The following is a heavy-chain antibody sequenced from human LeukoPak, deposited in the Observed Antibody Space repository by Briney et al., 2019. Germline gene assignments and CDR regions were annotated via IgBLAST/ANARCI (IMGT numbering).Heavy chain of an antibody. CDR1: GFTFSSYS. V-gene: IGHV3-21*01. J-gene: IGHJ4*02. CDR3: ARADSSGWKLDY. Sequence: GGSLRLSCAVSGFTFSSYSMNWVRQAPGKGLEWVSSISSSSSYIYYADSVKGRFTISRDNAKNSLYLQMNSLRAEDTAVYYCARADSSGWKLDYWGQGTLVTVSS. D-gene: IGHD6-19*01. CDR2: ISSSSSYI.